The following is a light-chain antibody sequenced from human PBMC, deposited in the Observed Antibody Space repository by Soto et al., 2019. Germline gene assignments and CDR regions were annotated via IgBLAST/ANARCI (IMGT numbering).Light chain of an antibody. CDR1: SSDVGSYNL. J-gene: IGLJ1*01. V-gene: IGLV2-23*01. CDR3: CSYAGSSTLYV. Sequence: QSVLTQPASVSGSPGQSITISCTGTSSDVGSYNLVSWYQQHPGKAPKLMIFGDIKRPSGVSSRFSGSKSGNTASLTISGLQAEEEADYYGCSYAGSSTLYVFGTGTKLTVL. CDR2: GDI.